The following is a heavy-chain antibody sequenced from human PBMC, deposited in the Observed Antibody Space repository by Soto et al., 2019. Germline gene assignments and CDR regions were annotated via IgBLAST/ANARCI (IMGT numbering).Heavy chain of an antibody. D-gene: IGHD2-21*02. V-gene: IGHV4-30-2*01. Sequence: QLQLQESSLGLVKPSQTLSLTCTVSGGSISSGGYSWSWIRQPPGKGLEWIGYIYHGSTYYNPSLKSRVTISVDRSKNQFSLKLSSVTAADTAVYYCARITYCGGDCYRGFDPWGQGTLVTVSS. CDR1: GGSISSGGYS. J-gene: IGHJ5*02. CDR2: IYHGST. CDR3: ARITYCGGDCYRGFDP.